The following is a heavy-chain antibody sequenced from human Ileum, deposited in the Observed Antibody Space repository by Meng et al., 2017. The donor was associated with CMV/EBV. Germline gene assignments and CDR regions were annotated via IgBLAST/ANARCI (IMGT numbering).Heavy chain of an antibody. CDR3: AHLSARRTEKFDY. CDR2: IYWDGDK. V-gene: IGHV2-5*02. CDR1: GFSLTTDGMA. J-gene: IGHJ4*02. Sequence: QITLKESGPALLKPTQTLTMTCTFSGFSLTTDGMAVAWIRQPPGKALELLAVIYWDGDKRYRSSLKTRLTITKDTSKDQVLLTMTNMDPLDTATYYCAHLSARRTEKFDYWGQGVLVTVSS. D-gene: IGHD2-8*02.